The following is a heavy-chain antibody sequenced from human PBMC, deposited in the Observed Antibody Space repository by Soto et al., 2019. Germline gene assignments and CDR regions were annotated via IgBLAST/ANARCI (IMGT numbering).Heavy chain of an antibody. Sequence: QVLLQESGPGQVKPSETLSLTCTVSGGSIGSYHWSWVRQPPGKGLEWIASVYYTGTTNYIPSLGRRVTISRDAPENQISLKLTSVTAADTAFYYCARDTVLTGMFDFWGQGTLVTVSS. CDR1: GGSIGSYH. CDR3: ARDTVLTGMFDF. J-gene: IGHJ4*02. D-gene: IGHD4-17*01. CDR2: VYYTGTT. V-gene: IGHV4-59*01.